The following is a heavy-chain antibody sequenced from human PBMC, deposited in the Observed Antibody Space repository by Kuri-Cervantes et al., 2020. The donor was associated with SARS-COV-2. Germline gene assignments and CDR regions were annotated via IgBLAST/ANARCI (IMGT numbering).Heavy chain of an antibody. CDR2: IYYSGST. J-gene: IGHJ6*03. D-gene: IGHD7-27*01. CDR1: GGSISSSSYY. CDR3: ARGTGDLSRSDYYYYYYRDV. Sequence: GSLRLSCTVSGGSISSSSYYWGWIRQPPGKGLEWMGSIYYSGSTYYNPSLKSRVTISVDTSKNQFSLKLSSVTAADTAVYYCARGTGDLSRSDYYYYYYRDVWGKGTTVTVSS. V-gene: IGHV4-39*07.